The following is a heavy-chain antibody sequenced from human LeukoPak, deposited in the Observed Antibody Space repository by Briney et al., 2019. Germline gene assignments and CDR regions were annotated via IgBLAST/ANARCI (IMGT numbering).Heavy chain of an antibody. CDR1: GFTFRTYA. J-gene: IGHJ4*02. CDR2: INSDGSST. D-gene: IGHD7-27*01. CDR3: AREDANWGSDY. Sequence: GGSLRLSCAPSGFTFRTYAMTWVRQAPGKGLVWVSRINSDGSSTSYADSVKGRFTISRDNAKNTLYLQMNSLRAEDTAVYYCAREDANWGSDYWGQGTLVTVSS. V-gene: IGHV3-74*01.